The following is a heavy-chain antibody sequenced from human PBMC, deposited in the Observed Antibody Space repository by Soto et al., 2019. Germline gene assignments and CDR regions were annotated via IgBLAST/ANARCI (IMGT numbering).Heavy chain of an antibody. V-gene: IGHV3-23*01. J-gene: IGHJ6*02. CDR1: GFTFSSYA. CDR3: AKDRRSYMIVVVITVHGMDA. CDR2: ISGSGGST. Sequence: GGSLRLSCAASGFTFSSYAMSWVRQAPGKGLEWVSAISGSGGSTYYADSVKGRFTISRDNSKNTLYLQMNSLRAEDTAVYYCAKDRRSYMIVVVITVHGMDAWGQGTTVTVSS. D-gene: IGHD3-22*01.